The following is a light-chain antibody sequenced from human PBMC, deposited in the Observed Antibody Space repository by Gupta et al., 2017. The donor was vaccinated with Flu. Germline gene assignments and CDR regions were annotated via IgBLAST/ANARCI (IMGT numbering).Light chain of an antibody. Sequence: PAPPGHPASSVSMSSLTLVNSDRNTYVKWLQQRPGQSPRRLIDEVSNRDAGVPDRFSGSASGTDITLKISRVAAEDVGVYYCMKGTHPWTFGQGTKLEIK. CDR3: MKGTHPWT. V-gene: IGKV2-30*01. CDR2: EVS. J-gene: IGKJ2*02. CDR1: LTLVNSDRNTY.